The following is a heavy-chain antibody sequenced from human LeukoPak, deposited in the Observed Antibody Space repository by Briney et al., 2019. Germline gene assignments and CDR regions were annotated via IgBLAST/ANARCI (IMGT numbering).Heavy chain of an antibody. CDR2: IKQDGSEK. CDR3: ARGSSSWYSNYYCYYYMDV. CDR1: GFTFSSYW. J-gene: IGHJ6*03. D-gene: IGHD6-13*01. Sequence: GGSLRLSCAASGFTFSSYWMSWVRQAPGKGLEWVANIKQDGSEKYYVDSVKGRFTISRDNAKNSLYLQMNSLRAEDTAVYYCARGSSSWYSNYYCYYYMDVWGKGTTVTVSS. V-gene: IGHV3-7*01.